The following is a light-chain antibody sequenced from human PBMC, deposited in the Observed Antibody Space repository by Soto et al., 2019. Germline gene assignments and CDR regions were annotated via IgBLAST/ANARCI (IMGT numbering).Light chain of an antibody. V-gene: IGKV3-20*01. J-gene: IGKJ1*01. CDR3: QQYGTSRAT. CDR2: GAS. Sequence: EIVLTQSPGTLSLSPGERATLSCRASQSVSSNYLAWYQQKLGRAPRLLIYGASSRATGIPDRFSGSGSGTDFTLTISRLEPEDFAVYYCQQYGTSRATFGQGTKVDIK. CDR1: QSVSSNY.